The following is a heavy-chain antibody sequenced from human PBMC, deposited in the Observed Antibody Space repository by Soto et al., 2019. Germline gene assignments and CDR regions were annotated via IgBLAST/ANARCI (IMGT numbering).Heavy chain of an antibody. D-gene: IGHD7-27*01. CDR1: GYTFTGYY. CDR3: ARESPGVTTNSFDY. Sequence: ASVKVSCKASGYTFTGYYMHWVRQAPGQGLEWMGWINPNSGGTNYAQKFQGWVTMTRDTSISTAYMELSRLRSDDTAVYYCARESPGVTTNSFDYWGQISLGPVSS. J-gene: IGHJ4*02. V-gene: IGHV1-2*04. CDR2: INPNSGGT.